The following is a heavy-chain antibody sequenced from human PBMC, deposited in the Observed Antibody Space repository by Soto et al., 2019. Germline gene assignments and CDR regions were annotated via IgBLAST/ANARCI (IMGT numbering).Heavy chain of an antibody. CDR3: ARSRPHSSGYYYYGMDV. D-gene: IGHD6-19*01. Sequence: GESLKISCNGSGYSFTIYWISWVRQMRGKGLEWMGRIDPSDSYTNYSPSFQGHVTISADKSISTAYLQWSSLKASDTAMYYCARSRPHSSGYYYYGMDVWGQGTTVTVSS. V-gene: IGHV5-10-1*01. CDR2: IDPSDSYT. CDR1: GYSFTIYW. J-gene: IGHJ6*02.